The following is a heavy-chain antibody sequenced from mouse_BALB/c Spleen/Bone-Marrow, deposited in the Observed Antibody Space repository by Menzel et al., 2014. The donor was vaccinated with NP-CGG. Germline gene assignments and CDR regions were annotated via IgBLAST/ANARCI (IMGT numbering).Heavy chain of an antibody. Sequence: DVTLVESGGGLVQPGDSLRLSCATSGFTFSDFYMEWVRQPPGKRLEWIAASRNKAKYYATEYSASVKGRFIVSRDTSQGVLYLQMNALRAEDTAIYYCARDVGYGNYFVYWGQGTLATVSA. CDR3: ARDVGYGNYFVY. V-gene: IGHV7-1*02. CDR1: GFTFSDFY. CDR2: SRNKAKYYAT. J-gene: IGHJ3*01. D-gene: IGHD2-10*02.